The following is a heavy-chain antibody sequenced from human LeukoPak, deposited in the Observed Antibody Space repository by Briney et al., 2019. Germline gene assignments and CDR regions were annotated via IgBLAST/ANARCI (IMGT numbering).Heavy chain of an antibody. Sequence: PGGSLRLSCAASGFTFSSYGMHWVRQAPGKGLEWVAFIRYDGSNKYYADSVKGRFTISRDNSKNTLYLQMNSLKAEDTAVYYCATYSPITIKLNYYYMDVWGKGTTVTVSS. CDR1: GFTFSSYG. CDR2: IRYDGSNK. CDR3: ATYSPITIKLNYYYMDV. J-gene: IGHJ6*03. D-gene: IGHD3-9*01. V-gene: IGHV3-30*02.